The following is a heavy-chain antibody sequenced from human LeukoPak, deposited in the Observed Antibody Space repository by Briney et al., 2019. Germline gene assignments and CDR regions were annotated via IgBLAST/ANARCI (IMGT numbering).Heavy chain of an antibody. CDR1: GYTFTSYG. D-gene: IGHD2-15*01. V-gene: IGHV1-18*01. CDR2: ISAYNGNT. CDR3: ARDRVSSGYCSGGSCSLDY. J-gene: IGHJ4*02. Sequence: ASVKVSCKASGYTFTSYGISWVRQAPGQGLEWMGWISAYNGNTNYAQKLQGRVTMTTDTSTSTAYMELRSLRSDDTAVYYCARDRVSSGYCSGGSCSLDYWGQGTLVTVSS.